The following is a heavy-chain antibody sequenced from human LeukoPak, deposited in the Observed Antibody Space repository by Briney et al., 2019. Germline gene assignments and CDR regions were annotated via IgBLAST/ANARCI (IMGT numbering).Heavy chain of an antibody. V-gene: IGHV3-23*01. J-gene: IGHJ4*02. CDR1: GFTFSTYA. Sequence: GGSLRLSCAASGFTFSTYAMSWVRQAPGKGLEWVSAISAAGGSAYCADSVKGRFTVSRDNSKNTLYLQMNSLRAEDTALYYCAKDLLFPTFGSDSWGQGTLVTVSS. CDR2: ISAAGGSA. D-gene: IGHD2-21*02. CDR3: AKDLLFPTFGSDS.